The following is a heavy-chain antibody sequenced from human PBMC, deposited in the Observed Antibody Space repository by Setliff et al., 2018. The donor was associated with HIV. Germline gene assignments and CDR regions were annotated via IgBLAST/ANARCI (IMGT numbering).Heavy chain of an antibody. CDR3: ASGFDSSGLSYFNY. D-gene: IGHD3-22*01. CDR2: LIPFFGTA. Sequence: GASVKVSCKASGVTFSRYTITWVRQAPGQGLEWVGGLIPFFGTANYAQKFQGRVMITTDESTNTAYMELISLTSEDTAVYYCASGFDSSGLSYFNYWGQGTLVTVSS. CDR1: GVTFSRYT. J-gene: IGHJ4*01. V-gene: IGHV1-69*05.